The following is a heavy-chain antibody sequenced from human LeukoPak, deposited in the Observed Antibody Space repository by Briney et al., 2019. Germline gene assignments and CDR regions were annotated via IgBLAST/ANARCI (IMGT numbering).Heavy chain of an antibody. CDR2: IYHSGST. D-gene: IGHD6-19*01. CDR3: AGIPEDSSGWYEDY. Sequence: SETLSLTCTVSGYSISSGYYWGWIRQPPGKGLEWIGSIYHSGSTYYNPSLKSRVTISVDTSKNQFSLKLSSVTAADTAVYYCAGIPEDSSGWYEDYWGQGTLVTVSS. V-gene: IGHV4-38-2*02. CDR1: GYSISSGYY. J-gene: IGHJ4*02.